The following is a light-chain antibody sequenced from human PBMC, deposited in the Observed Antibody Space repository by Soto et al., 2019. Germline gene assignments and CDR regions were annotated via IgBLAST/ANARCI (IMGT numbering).Light chain of an antibody. Sequence: QAVVTQEPSLTVSPGGTVTLTCASSTGAVTSGNYPSWFQQRPGQAPRTLIYTTNSKHSWTPARFSGSLLGDKAALTLLGVQPEDEADYYCLLYYGGAQLVFGGGTKVTVL. J-gene: IGLJ3*02. CDR3: LLYYGGAQLV. V-gene: IGLV7-43*01. CDR2: TTN. CDR1: TGAVTSGNY.